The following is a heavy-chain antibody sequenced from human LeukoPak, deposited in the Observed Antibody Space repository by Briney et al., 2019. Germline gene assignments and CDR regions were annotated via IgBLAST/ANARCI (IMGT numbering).Heavy chain of an antibody. CDR3: ARARITMVRGVIIIRGGHFDS. CDR1: GGSFSGYY. CDR2: INHSGST. J-gene: IGHJ4*02. Sequence: SETLSLTCAVYGGSFSGYYWSWIRQPPGKGLEWIGEINHSGSTNYNPSLKSRVTISVDTSKNQFSLKLSSVTAADTAIYYCARARITMVRGVIIIRGGHFDSWGQGTLVTVSS. D-gene: IGHD3-10*01. V-gene: IGHV4-34*01.